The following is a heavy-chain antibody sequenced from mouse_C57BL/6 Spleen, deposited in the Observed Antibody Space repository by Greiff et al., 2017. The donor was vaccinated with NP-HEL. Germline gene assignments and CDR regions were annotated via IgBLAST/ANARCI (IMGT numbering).Heavy chain of an antibody. Sequence: EVNLVESGGGLVKPGGSLKLSCAASGFTFSSYAMSWVRQTPEKRLEWVATISDGGSYTYYPDNVKGRFTISRDNAKNHLYLQMSHLKSEDTAMYYCARDGATVVDPVWGTGTTVTVSS. CDR2: ISDGGSYT. D-gene: IGHD1-1*01. CDR1: GFTFSSYA. J-gene: IGHJ1*03. CDR3: ARDGATVVDPV. V-gene: IGHV5-4*01.